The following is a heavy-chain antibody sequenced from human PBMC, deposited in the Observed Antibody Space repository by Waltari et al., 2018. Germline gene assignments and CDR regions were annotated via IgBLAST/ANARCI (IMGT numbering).Heavy chain of an antibody. J-gene: IGHJ5*02. D-gene: IGHD3-22*01. Sequence: EVQLLESGGGLVQPGGSLRLSCAASGFTFSSYAMSWVRQAPGKGLEWVSVIYSGGSTYYADSVKGRFTISRDNSKNTLYLQMNSLRAEDTAVYYCARDKANVFTMIVVVMGWFDPWGQGTLVTVSS. V-gene: IGHV3-23*03. CDR2: IYSGGST. CDR1: GFTFSSYA. CDR3: ARDKANVFTMIVVVMGWFDP.